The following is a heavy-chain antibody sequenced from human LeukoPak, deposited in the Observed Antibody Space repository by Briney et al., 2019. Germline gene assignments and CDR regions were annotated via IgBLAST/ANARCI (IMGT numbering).Heavy chain of an antibody. Sequence: PGGSLRLSCAASGFTFSSYSRNWVRQAPGKGLEWVSSISSSSSYIHYADSVKGRFTISRDNAKNSLYLQMNSLRAEDTALYYCAKASSTPVSYYFDYWGQGTLVTVSS. CDR2: ISSSSSYI. CDR3: AKASSTPVSYYFDY. V-gene: IGHV3-21*04. J-gene: IGHJ4*02. D-gene: IGHD2-2*01. CDR1: GFTFSSYS.